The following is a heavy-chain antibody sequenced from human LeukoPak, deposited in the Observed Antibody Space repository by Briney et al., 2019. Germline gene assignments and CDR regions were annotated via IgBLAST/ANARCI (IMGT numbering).Heavy chain of an antibody. D-gene: IGHD6-6*01. Sequence: GGSLRLSCAASGFTFSDYYMSWIRQAPGKGLEWVSYISSSGSTIYYADSVKGRFTISRDNAKNSLYLQMNSLGAEDTAVYYCTRHSSSYSFDYWGQGTLVTVSS. V-gene: IGHV3-11*01. J-gene: IGHJ4*02. CDR2: ISSSGSTI. CDR1: GFTFSDYY. CDR3: TRHSSSYSFDY.